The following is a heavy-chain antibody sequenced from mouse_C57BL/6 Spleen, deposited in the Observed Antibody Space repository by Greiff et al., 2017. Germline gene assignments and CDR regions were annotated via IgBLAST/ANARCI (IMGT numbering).Heavy chain of an antibody. V-gene: IGHV2-6*03. CDR1: GFSLTSYG. Sequence: VKLVESGPGLVAPSQSLSITCTVSGFSLTSYGVHWVRQPPGKGLEWLVVIWSDGSTTYNSALKSRLSISKDNSKSQVFLKMNSLQTDDTAMYYCAGAEPPNYHDYGDDGSWFAYWGQGTLVTVSA. D-gene: IGHD2-4*01. CDR2: IWSDGST. J-gene: IGHJ3*01. CDR3: AGAEPPNYHDYGDDGSWFAY.